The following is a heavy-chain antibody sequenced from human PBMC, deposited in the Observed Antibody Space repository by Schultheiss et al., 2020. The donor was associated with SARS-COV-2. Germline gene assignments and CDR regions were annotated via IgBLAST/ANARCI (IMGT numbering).Heavy chain of an antibody. CDR1: GFTFSSYG. CDR3: AKAAVTTVQSL. V-gene: IGHV3-33*06. Sequence: GGSLRLSCAAPGFTFSSYGMHWVRQAPGKGLEWVAVIWYDGSNKYYADSVKGRFTISRDNSKNTLYLQMNSLRDEDTAVYYCAKAAVTTVQSLWGQGTLVTVSS. CDR2: IWYDGSNK. J-gene: IGHJ4*02. D-gene: IGHD4-17*01.